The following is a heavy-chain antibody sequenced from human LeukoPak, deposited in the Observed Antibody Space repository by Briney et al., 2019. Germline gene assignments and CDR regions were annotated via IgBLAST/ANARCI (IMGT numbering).Heavy chain of an antibody. CDR2: INPNSGGT. CDR3: ARDYSVSYYYYYYMDV. J-gene: IGHJ6*03. CDR1: GYTFTSYD. V-gene: IGHV1-2*02. D-gene: IGHD4-17*01. Sequence: ASVKVSCKASGYTFTSYDINWVRQATGQGLEWMGWINPNSGGTNYAQKFQGRVTMTRDTSISTAYMELSRLRSDDTAVYYCARDYSVSYYYYYYMDVWGKGTTVTVSS.